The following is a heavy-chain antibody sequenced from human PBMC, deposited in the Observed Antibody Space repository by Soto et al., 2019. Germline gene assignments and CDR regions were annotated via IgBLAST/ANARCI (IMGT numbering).Heavy chain of an antibody. D-gene: IGHD3-10*01. CDR1: GFTFSSYS. J-gene: IGHJ6*02. CDR3: ARASDYYGSGSYILGYYYYYGMDV. Sequence: PGGSLRLSCAASGFTFSSYSMNWVRQAPGKGLEWVSYISSSSSTIYYADSVKGRFTISRDNAKNSLYLQMNSLRDEDTAVYYCARASDYYGSGSYILGYYYYYGMDVWGQGTTVTVSS. CDR2: ISSSSSTI. V-gene: IGHV3-48*02.